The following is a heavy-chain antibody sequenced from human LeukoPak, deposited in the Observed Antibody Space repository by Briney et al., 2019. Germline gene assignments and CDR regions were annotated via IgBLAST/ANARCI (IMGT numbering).Heavy chain of an antibody. CDR1: GDSISSSSYY. CDR3: ARHERGGSYDLFDY. CDR2: IYYSGST. D-gene: IGHD5-18*01. V-gene: IGHV4-39*01. Sequence: SETLSLTCTVSGDSISSSSYYWGWIRQPPGKGLEWGGNIYYSGSTYYNPSLKSRVTISVDTSKTQFSLKLSSVTAPDTAVYYCARHERGGSYDLFDYWGQGTLVTVSS. J-gene: IGHJ4*02.